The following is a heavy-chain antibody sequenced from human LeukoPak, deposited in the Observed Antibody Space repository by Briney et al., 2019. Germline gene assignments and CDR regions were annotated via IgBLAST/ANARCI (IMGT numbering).Heavy chain of an antibody. CDR2: IYPGDSDT. CDR1: GYSFTSYW. V-gene: IGHV5-51*01. D-gene: IGHD1-26*01. CDR3: ARHPIEGATQSWFDP. Sequence: GESLQISSNGSGYSFTSYWIGWVRPLPGKGLEWMGIIYPGDSDTRYSPSFQGQVTISADKSISTAYLQWSSLKASDTAMYYCARHPIEGATQSWFDPWGQGTLVTVSS. J-gene: IGHJ5*02.